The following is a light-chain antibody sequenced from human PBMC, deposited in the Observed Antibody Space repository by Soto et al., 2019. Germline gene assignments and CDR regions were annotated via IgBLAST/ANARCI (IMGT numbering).Light chain of an antibody. Sequence: QSALTQPPSASGSPGQSVTISCTGISSDVGGYNYVSWYQQHPGKAPKVMIYEVNKRPSGVPDRFSGSKSGNTASLTVSGLQAEDEVDYYCSSYAGSNNFVFGTGTKLTVL. CDR1: SSDVGGYNY. V-gene: IGLV2-8*01. CDR3: SSYAGSNNFV. J-gene: IGLJ1*01. CDR2: EVN.